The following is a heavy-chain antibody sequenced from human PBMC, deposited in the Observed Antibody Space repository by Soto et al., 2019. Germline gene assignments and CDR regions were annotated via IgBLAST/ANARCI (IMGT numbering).Heavy chain of an antibody. CDR1: GFTFSSYA. Sequence: GGSLRLSCAASGFTFSSYAMHWVRQAPGKGLEWVSAISGSGGSTYYADSVKGRFTISRDNSKNTLYLQMNSLRAEDTAVYYCAKDGDILTGYQPNDYWGQGTLVTVSS. D-gene: IGHD3-9*01. CDR2: ISGSGGST. V-gene: IGHV3-23*01. CDR3: AKDGDILTGYQPNDY. J-gene: IGHJ4*02.